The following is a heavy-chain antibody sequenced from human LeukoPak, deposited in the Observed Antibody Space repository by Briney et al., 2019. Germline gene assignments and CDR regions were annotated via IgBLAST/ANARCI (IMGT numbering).Heavy chain of an antibody. V-gene: IGHV3-11*01. CDR2: ISGSSYAI. CDR3: ARGALAVSGYPVSDH. J-gene: IGHJ4*02. D-gene: IGHD1-26*01. CDR1: GFTFSDYY. Sequence: GGSLRLSCAASGFTFSDYYMTWIRQAPGKGLEWISYISGSSYAIYYADSVKGRFTVSRDNDRDSLFLQMHSLKVEDTAVYYCARGALAVSGYPVSDHWGQGTLVTVSS.